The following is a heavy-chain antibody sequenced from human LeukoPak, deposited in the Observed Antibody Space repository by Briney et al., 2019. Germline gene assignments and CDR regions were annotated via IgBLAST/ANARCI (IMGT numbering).Heavy chain of an antibody. J-gene: IGHJ1*01. CDR3: ARDTDYYGSGRHGYFDH. CDR1: GLTISNNF. D-gene: IGHD3-10*01. Sequence: GGSLRLSCAASGLTISNNFMGWVRQAPGKGLEWVSLIYSGGTTYSADSVKGRFTISRDNSKNTLHLQMNSLRAEDTAVYYCARDTDYYGSGRHGYFDHWGQGTLVTVSS. V-gene: IGHV3-66*01. CDR2: IYSGGTT.